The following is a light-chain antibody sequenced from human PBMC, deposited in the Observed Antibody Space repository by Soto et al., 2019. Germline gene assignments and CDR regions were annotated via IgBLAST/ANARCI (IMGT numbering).Light chain of an antibody. J-gene: IGKJ4*01. CDR1: KSISSY. V-gene: IGKV1-39*01. CDR2: ATS. CDR3: QQGYSPLLS. Sequence: DIQMPQAPSSLSASVGDRVTITSRASKSISSYLNWLQLKPGKAPKLLMYATSTFQNGVPSRFSGSGSGTDFTLTISNLQPEDSAVYYCQQGYSPLLSFGGGTRVEIK.